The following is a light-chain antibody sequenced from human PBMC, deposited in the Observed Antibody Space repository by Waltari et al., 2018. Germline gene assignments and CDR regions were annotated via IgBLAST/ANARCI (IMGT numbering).Light chain of an antibody. J-gene: IGLJ3*02. V-gene: IGLV2-14*01. CDR2: EVS. CDR1: SSDVGAYNY. CDR3: SSYTTSSTLGV. Sequence: QSALTQPASVSGSPGQSITISCTGTSSDVGAYNYVSWYQHHPGKAPKVMVYEVSNRPSGGSNRFSGSKSANTASRTISGLQAEDEADYYCSSYTTSSTLGVFGGGTKLTVL.